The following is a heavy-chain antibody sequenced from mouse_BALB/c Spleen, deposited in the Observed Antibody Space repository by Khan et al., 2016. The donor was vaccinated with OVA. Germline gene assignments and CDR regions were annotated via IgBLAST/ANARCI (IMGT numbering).Heavy chain of an antibody. V-gene: IGHV1-77*01. CDR3: ARRDYGSRYPGFAY. J-gene: IGHJ3*01. CDR2: IYPGSGSI. D-gene: IGHD1-1*01. CDR1: GYSFTDYI. Sequence: QVQLQQPGPELVKPGASVKMSCKASGYSFTDYIIRWVKQRTGQGLQWIGEIYPGSGSISSNDKFKGQATFTSDTSSNTAYLQLSSLTSADAAVYFCARRDYGSRYPGFAYGGQGTLVTVSA.